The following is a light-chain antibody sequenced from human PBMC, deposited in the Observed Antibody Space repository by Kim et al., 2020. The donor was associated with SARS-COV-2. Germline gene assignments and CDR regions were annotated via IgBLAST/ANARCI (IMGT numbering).Light chain of an antibody. Sequence: QSALTQPASVSGSPGQSITISCTGTSSDVGRYNFVSWYQQHPGKAPKVILYDVSKRPSGVSNRFSASKSGNTASLTISGLQAEDEADYYCSSYTSRNTVIFGGGTQLTVL. CDR3: SSYTSRNTVI. J-gene: IGLJ2*01. CDR1: SSDVGRYNF. V-gene: IGLV2-14*03. CDR2: DVS.